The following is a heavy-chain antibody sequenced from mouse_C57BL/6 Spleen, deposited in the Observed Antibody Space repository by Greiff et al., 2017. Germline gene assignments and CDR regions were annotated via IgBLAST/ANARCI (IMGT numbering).Heavy chain of an antibody. V-gene: IGHV1-69*01. CDR1: GYTFTSYW. CDR2: IDPSDSYT. J-gene: IGHJ3*01. Sequence: VQLQQPGAELVMPGASVKLSCKASGYTFTSYWMHWVKQRPGQGLEWIGDIDPSDSYTNYNQKFKGKSTLTVDKSSSTAYMQLSSLTSEDSAVYYCAREGAVRFAYWGQGTLVTVSA. CDR3: AREGAVRFAY.